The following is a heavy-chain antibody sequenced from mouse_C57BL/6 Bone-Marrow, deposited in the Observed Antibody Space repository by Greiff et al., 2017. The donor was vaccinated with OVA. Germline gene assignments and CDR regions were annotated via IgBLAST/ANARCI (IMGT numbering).Heavy chain of an antibody. D-gene: IGHD1-1*01. CDR2: IYPSDSET. CDR1: GYTFTSYW. CDR3: ARFYYGSSYGYFDV. V-gene: IGHV1-61*01. J-gene: IGHJ1*03. Sequence: QVQLQQPGAELVRPGSSVKLSCKASGYTFTSYWMDWVKQRPGQGLEWIGNIYPSDSETHYNQKFKDKATLTVDKSSSTAYMQLSSLTSEDSPVYYCARFYYGSSYGYFDVWGTGTTVTVSS.